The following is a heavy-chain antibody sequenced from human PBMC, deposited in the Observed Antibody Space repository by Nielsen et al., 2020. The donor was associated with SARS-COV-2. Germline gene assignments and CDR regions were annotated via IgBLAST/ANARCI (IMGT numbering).Heavy chain of an antibody. CDR2: IYYSGST. D-gene: IGHD3-10*01. V-gene: IGHV4-31*03. Sequence: SETLSLTCTVSGGSISSGGYYWSWIRQHPGKGLEWIGYIYYSGSTYYNPSLKSRVTISVDTSKNQFSLKLSSVTAADTAVYYCARDVSYGSGSPYGMDVWGQGTTVTVSS. CDR1: GGSISSGGYY. CDR3: ARDVSYGSGSPYGMDV. J-gene: IGHJ6*02.